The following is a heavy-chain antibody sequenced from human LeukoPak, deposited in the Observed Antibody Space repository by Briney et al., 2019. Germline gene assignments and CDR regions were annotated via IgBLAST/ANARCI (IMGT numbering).Heavy chain of an antibody. Sequence: PGGSLRLSCVASGFTFSSYWMTWVRQAPGKGLEWVANIKEDGSEKNYADSVKGRFTISRDNAKNSLYLQMNSLRGEDTAVYYCARARYSDFWGQGTLVTVSS. V-gene: IGHV3-7*01. J-gene: IGHJ4*02. CDR1: GFTFSSYW. CDR2: IKEDGSEK. CDR3: ARARYSDF.